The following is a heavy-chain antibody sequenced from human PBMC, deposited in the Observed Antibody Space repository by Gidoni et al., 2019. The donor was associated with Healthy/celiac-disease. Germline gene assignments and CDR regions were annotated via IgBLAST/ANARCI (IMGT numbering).Heavy chain of an antibody. J-gene: IGHJ6*02. D-gene: IGHD1-26*01. V-gene: IGHV3-21*01. CDR2: ISSSSSYI. Sequence: EVQLVESGGGLVKPGGSLRLSCAASGFTFSSYSMNWVRQAPGKGLEWVSSISSSSSYIYYADSVKGRFTISRDNAKNSLYLQMNSLRAEDTAVYYCARYSGSYRYYYYYGMDVWGQGTTVTVSS. CDR3: ARYSGSYRYYYYYGMDV. CDR1: GFTFSSYS.